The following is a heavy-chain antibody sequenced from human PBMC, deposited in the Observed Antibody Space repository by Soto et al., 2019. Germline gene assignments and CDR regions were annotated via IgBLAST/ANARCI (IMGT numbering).Heavy chain of an antibody. CDR2: IRNKAYGATT. Sequence: PGGSLRLSCAASGFPFSSYAMSWVRQAPGKGLEWVGFIRNKAYGATTEYAASVKGRFTISRDDSKSIAYLQMNSLKTEDTAVYYCSRGQRTTDNWGQGTLVTVSS. CDR3: SRGQRTTDN. J-gene: IGHJ4*02. CDR1: GFPFSSYA. V-gene: IGHV3-49*04. D-gene: IGHD1-7*01.